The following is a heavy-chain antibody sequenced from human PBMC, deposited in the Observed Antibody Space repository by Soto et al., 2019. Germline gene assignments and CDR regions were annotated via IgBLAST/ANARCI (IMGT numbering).Heavy chain of an antibody. J-gene: IGHJ3*02. D-gene: IGHD6-19*01. Sequence: SETLSLTCAVYGGSFSGYYWSWIRQPPGKGLEWIGEINHSGSTNYNPSLKSRVTISVDTSKNQFSLKLSSVTAADTAVYYCAAGWLVRAFDIWGQGTMVTVSS. CDR1: GGSFSGYY. CDR3: AAGWLVRAFDI. V-gene: IGHV4-34*01. CDR2: INHSGST.